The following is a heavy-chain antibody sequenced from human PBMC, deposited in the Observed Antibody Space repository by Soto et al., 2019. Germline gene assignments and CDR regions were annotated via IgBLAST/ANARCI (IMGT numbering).Heavy chain of an antibody. CDR1: GRSFSGYY. D-gene: IGHD3-22*01. Sequence: SWTPSLTCAVYGRSFSGYYWRWICQPPGRGLHCIGEINHSGSTNCNPSLKSRVTTSVDTSQNQFSLQLSSVTAADTAVYYCERGGIVSPWRYYYYGMDVWGQGTTVTV. V-gene: IGHV4-34*01. CDR2: INHSGST. J-gene: IGHJ6*02. CDR3: ERGGIVSPWRYYYYGMDV.